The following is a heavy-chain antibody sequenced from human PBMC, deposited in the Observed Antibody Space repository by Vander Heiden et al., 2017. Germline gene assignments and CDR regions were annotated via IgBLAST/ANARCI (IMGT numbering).Heavy chain of an antibody. CDR3: ARVWRDFYYYSMDV. Sequence: QVQLVESGGGVVQPGRSLRLSCAASGFTFSGYAMHWVRQAPGKGLEWVAVISSDGTNKYYADSVKGRFTISRDNSKNTLYLQMNSLRAEDTAVYYCARVWRDFYYYSMDVWGQGTTVTVS. V-gene: IGHV3-30*04. CDR1: GFTFSGYA. D-gene: IGHD3-3*01. J-gene: IGHJ6*02. CDR2: ISSDGTNK.